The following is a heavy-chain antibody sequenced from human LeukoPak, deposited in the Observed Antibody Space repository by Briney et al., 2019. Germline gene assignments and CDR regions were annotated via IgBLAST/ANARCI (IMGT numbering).Heavy chain of an antibody. CDR2: ISSSSSYI. V-gene: IGHV3-21*01. CDR3: ARLGITIFGVVIIPVSFDY. Sequence: GGSLRLSCAASGFTFSSYSMNWVRQAPGKGLEWVSSISSSSSYIYYADSVKGRFTISRDNAKNSLYLQMNSLRAEDTAVYYCARLGITIFGVVIIPVSFDYGAKEP. D-gene: IGHD3-3*01. CDR1: GFTFSSYS. J-gene: IGHJ4*01.